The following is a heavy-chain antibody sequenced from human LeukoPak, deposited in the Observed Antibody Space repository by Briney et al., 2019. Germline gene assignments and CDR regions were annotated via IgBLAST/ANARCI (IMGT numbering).Heavy chain of an antibody. CDR3: ARDAGATDWFNP. D-gene: IGHD1-26*01. CDR1: GFTFSSYE. CDR2: ISTTSSYI. V-gene: IGHV3-21*01. Sequence: GGSLRLSCAASGFTFSSYEMNWVRQAPGKGLEWVSSISTTSSYIYYADSVKGRFTISRDNAKNSLYLQMNSLGAEDTAVYYCARDAGATDWFNPWGQGTLVTVSS. J-gene: IGHJ5*02.